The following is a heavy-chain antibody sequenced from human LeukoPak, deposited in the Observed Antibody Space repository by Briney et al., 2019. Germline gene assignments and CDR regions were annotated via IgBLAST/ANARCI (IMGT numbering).Heavy chain of an antibody. D-gene: IGHD3-9*01. J-gene: IGHJ4*02. CDR1: GGSVSSGSYY. CDR3: ARLKYYDILTGYSTQLDY. CDR2: IYYSGST. Sequence: TSETLSLTCTVSGGSVSSGSYYWSWIRQHPGKGLEWIGYIYYSGSTYYNPSLKSRVTISVDTSKNQFSLKLSSVTAADTAVYYCARLKYYDILTGYSTQLDYWGQGTLVTVSS. V-gene: IGHV4-31*03.